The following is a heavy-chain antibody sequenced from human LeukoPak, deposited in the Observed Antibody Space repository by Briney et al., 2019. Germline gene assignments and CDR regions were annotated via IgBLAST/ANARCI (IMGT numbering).Heavy chain of an antibody. CDR3: AKDPTLLGAFDY. D-gene: IGHD7-27*01. V-gene: IGHV3-23*01. Sequence: GGSLRLSCAASGFTFSSYAMSWVRQAPGKGLEWVSAISGSGGSTYYADSVKVRFTISRDNSRNTLYLQMNSLRAEDTAVYYCAKDPTLLGAFDYWGQGTLVTVSS. J-gene: IGHJ4*02. CDR1: GFTFSSYA. CDR2: ISGSGGST.